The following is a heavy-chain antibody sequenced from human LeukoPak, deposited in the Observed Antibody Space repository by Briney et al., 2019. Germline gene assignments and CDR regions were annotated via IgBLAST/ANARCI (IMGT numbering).Heavy chain of an antibody. J-gene: IGHJ6*02. D-gene: IGHD3-10*01. V-gene: IGHV1-2*06. Sequence: GASVKVSCKASGYTFTGYYMHWVRQAPGQGLEWMGRINPNSGGTNYAQKFQGRVTMTRDTSISTAYMELSRLRSDDTAVYYCARGGALLWFRDPGGYYYGMDVWGQGTTVTVSS. CDR1: GYTFTGYY. CDR3: ARGGALLWFRDPGGYYYGMDV. CDR2: INPNSGGT.